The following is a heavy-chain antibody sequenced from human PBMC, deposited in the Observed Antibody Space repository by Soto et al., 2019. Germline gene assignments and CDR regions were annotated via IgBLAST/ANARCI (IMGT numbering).Heavy chain of an antibody. CDR1: GGSISSSSYY. CDR3: ASSIAVAPVVPFDY. Sequence: QLQLQESGPGLVKPSETLSLTCTVSGGSISSSSYYWSWIRQPPGKGLEWIGSIYYSGSTYYNPSLKSRVTISVDTSKNQFSLKLSSVTAADTAVYYCASSIAVAPVVPFDYWGQGTLVTVSS. J-gene: IGHJ4*02. V-gene: IGHV4-39*01. CDR2: IYYSGST. D-gene: IGHD6-19*01.